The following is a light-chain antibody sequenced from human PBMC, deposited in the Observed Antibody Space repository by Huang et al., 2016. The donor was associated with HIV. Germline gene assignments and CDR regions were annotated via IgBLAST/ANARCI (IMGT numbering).Light chain of an antibody. CDR2: AAS. V-gene: IGKV3-15*01. J-gene: IGKJ1*01. Sequence: EIVMTQSPATRSVSPGERATLSCRDSQSVSSNLAWYQQKPGQAPRLLIYAASPMPTVIPARFGGSGSGTEFTLTISSLQSEDFAVYYCQQYNNWPRTFGQGTKVEIK. CDR1: QSVSSN. CDR3: QQYNNWPRT.